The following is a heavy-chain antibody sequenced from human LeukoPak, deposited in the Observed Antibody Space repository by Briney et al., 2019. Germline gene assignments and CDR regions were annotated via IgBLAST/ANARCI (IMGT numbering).Heavy chain of an antibody. CDR3: ARRAGGYSYGYYFDY. CDR1: GGSISSYY. Sequence: PSETLSLTCAVSGGSISSYYWSWIRQPPGKRLEWIGFFYYSGSTNYNPSLKSRVTISVDTSKNHFSLKLSSLTAADTAVYYWARRAGGYSYGYYFDYWGQGTLVTVSS. V-gene: IGHV4-59*01. D-gene: IGHD5-18*01. J-gene: IGHJ4*01. CDR2: FYYSGST.